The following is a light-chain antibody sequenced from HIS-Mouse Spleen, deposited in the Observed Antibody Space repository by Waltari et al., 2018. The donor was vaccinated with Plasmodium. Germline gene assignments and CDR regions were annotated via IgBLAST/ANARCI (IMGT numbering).Light chain of an antibody. Sequence: EIVLTQSPDTLSLSPGERATLSCRASQSVSSSYLAWYQKKPGQAPRLLIYGASSRATGIPDRFSGSGSGTDFTLTISRLEPEDFAVYYCQQYGSSPWTFGQGTKVEIK. V-gene: IGKV3-20*01. CDR1: QSVSSSY. J-gene: IGKJ1*01. CDR3: QQYGSSPWT. CDR2: GAS.